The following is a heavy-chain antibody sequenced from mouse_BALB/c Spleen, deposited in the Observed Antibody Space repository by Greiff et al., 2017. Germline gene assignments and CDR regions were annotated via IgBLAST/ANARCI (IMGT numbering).Heavy chain of an antibody. CDR2: INPYNDGT. V-gene: IGHV1-14*01. CDR3: ARAYYGNYAGAMDY. D-gene: IGHD2-10*01. J-gene: IGHJ4*01. CDR1: GYTFTSFV. Sequence: LMESGPELVKPGASVKMSCKASGYTFTSFVMHWVQQKPGQGLEWIGYINPYNDGTKYNEKFKGKATLTSDKSSSTAYMELSSLTSEDSAVYYCARAYYGNYAGAMDYWGQGTSVTVSS.